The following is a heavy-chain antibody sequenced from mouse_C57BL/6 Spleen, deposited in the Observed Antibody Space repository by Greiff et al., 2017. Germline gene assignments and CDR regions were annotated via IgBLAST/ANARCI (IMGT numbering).Heavy chain of an antibody. CDR2: INPGSGGT. Sequence: QVQLQQSGAELVRPGTSVKVSCKASGYAFTNYLIEWVKQRPGQGLEWIGVINPGSGGTNYNEKFKGKATLTADKSSSTAYMQLSSLTSEDSAVYFCARRYGSSYKGYFDVWGTGTTVTVSS. J-gene: IGHJ1*03. CDR1: GYAFTNYL. V-gene: IGHV1-54*01. CDR3: ARRYGSSYKGYFDV. D-gene: IGHD1-1*01.